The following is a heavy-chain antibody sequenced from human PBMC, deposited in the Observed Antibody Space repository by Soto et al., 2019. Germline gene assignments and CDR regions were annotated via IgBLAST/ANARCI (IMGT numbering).Heavy chain of an antibody. V-gene: IGHV3-33*01. Sequence: QVHLVESGGGVVQPGKSLRLSCAASGFTFRTYAIHWVRQSPGKGLEWVAVIWSDGSRKYYVDSVKGRFTISRDNSKTPLYLQMNSLRAEDTAVYYCARDGFVVVPDATDFYYHSMDVWGKGSTVTVSS. CDR2: IWSDGSRK. CDR1: GFTFRTYA. J-gene: IGHJ6*03. D-gene: IGHD2-15*01. CDR3: ARDGFVVVPDATDFYYHSMDV.